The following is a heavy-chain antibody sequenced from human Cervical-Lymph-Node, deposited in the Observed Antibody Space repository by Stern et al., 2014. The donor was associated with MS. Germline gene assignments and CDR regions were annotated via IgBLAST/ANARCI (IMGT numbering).Heavy chain of an antibody. J-gene: IGHJ4*02. D-gene: IGHD1-26*01. Sequence: VQLVQSGAEVREPGSSVTVSCRASGGTFSSYTITWVRQAPGQGLEWVGRITPILGITNYAQNFQGRVTITADKSSRTAYLDLNSLRSEDTAVYFCARNRGSYRHAEFDFWGQGTLVSVSS. CDR1: GGTFSSYT. CDR2: ITPILGIT. V-gene: IGHV1-69*02. CDR3: ARNRGSYRHAEFDF.